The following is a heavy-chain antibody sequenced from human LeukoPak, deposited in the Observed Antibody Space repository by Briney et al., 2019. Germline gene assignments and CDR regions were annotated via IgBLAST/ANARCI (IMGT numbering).Heavy chain of an antibody. Sequence: GGSLRLSCAASGFTFSSYAMSWVRQAPGKGLEWVSGISGSGGSTYYADSVKGRFTISRDNSKNTLYLQMNSLRAEDTAVYYCAREPRYCSGGSCYPDAFDIWGQGTMVTVSS. CDR1: GFTFSSYA. V-gene: IGHV3-23*01. J-gene: IGHJ3*02. D-gene: IGHD2-15*01. CDR3: AREPRYCSGGSCYPDAFDI. CDR2: ISGSGGST.